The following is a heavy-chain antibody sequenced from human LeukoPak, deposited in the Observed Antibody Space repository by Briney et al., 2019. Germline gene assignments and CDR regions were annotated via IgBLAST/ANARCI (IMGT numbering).Heavy chain of an antibody. CDR1: GYTFTSVG. CDR3: ARDLKYYYDSSGYYPDY. D-gene: IGHD3-22*01. CDR2: MSAYNGNT. J-gene: IGHJ4*02. V-gene: IGHV1-18*03. Sequence: ASVKVYCKVSGYTFTSVGISWVRQAPGQGLEWMGWMSAYNGNTNYAQKLQGRVTMTTDTSTSTAYMELRSLRSDDMAVYYCARDLKYYYDSSGYYPDYWGQGTLVTVSS.